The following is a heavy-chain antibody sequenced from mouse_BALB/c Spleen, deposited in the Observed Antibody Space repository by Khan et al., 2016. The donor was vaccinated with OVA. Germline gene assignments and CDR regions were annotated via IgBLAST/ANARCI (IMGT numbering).Heavy chain of an antibody. V-gene: IGHV2-6-5*01. CDR1: RFSFPDYA. CDR3: AKDHPYYGIDS. Sequence: QVQLKQSGPCLVAPSQSLSITCTVSRFSFPDYAVSRIRHAPGQGLEWLGVISAGGSKYYNSVLKSRLSISKDNSKSQVFLKVNSLQTDDTAMYYCAKDHPYYGIDSWGQGTSVTVSS. J-gene: IGHJ4*01. CDR2: ISAGGSK.